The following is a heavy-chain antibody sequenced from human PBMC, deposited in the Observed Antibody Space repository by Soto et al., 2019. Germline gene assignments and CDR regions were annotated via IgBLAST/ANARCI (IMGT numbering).Heavy chain of an antibody. CDR3: ARGLTTVTTYFDY. CDR2: INHSGST. CDR1: GGSFSGYY. Sequence: SETLSLTCAVYGGSFSGYYWSWIRQPPGKGLEWIGEINHSGSTNYNPSLKSRVTISVDTSKNQFSLKLSSVTAAATAVYYCARGLTTVTTYFDYWGQGTLVTVSS. V-gene: IGHV4-34*01. J-gene: IGHJ4*02. D-gene: IGHD4-4*01.